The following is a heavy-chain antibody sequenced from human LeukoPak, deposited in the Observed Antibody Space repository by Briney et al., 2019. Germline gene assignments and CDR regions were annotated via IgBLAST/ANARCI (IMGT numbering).Heavy chain of an antibody. V-gene: IGHV3-66*01. CDR3: ARDHPIGYIAVAGTIDY. D-gene: IGHD6-19*01. Sequence: GGSLRLSCAASGFTVSSNYMSWVRQAPGKGLEWASVIYGGGSTYYADSVKGRFTISRDNSKNTLYLQMNSLRAEDTAVYYCARDHPIGYIAVAGTIDYWGQGTLVTVSS. CDR1: GFTVSSNY. CDR2: IYGGGST. J-gene: IGHJ4*02.